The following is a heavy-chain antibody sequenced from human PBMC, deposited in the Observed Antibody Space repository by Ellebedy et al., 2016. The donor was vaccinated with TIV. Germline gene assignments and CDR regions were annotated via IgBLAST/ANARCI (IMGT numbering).Heavy chain of an antibody. J-gene: IGHJ4*02. CDR3: ATGPNSYSGATVY. D-gene: IGHD1-26*01. CDR1: GYTFTNYA. CDR2: INVGNGNA. V-gene: IGHV1-3*01. Sequence: ASVKVSXKASGYTFTNYALHWVRQAPGQRLEWMGWINVGNGNAKYSPKFQGRVTISRDTAANTAYLELSSLTSEDTAIYYCATGPNSYSGATVYWGQGTLVTVSS.